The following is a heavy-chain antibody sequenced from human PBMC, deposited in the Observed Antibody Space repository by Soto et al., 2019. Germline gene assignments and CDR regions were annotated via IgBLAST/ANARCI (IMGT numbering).Heavy chain of an antibody. J-gene: IGHJ5*02. Sequence: GGSLRLSCVASGFSFSDHYMIWIRQAPGKGLEWVAYISVSSDYINYADSVKGRFTMSRDNGKNSVYLHMNSLRAEDTAVYFCVRDADRSDSWWFDLWGQGTQVTFSS. CDR3: VRDADRSDSWWFDL. CDR1: GFSFSDHY. V-gene: IGHV3-11*06. CDR2: ISVSSDYI. D-gene: IGHD6-6*01.